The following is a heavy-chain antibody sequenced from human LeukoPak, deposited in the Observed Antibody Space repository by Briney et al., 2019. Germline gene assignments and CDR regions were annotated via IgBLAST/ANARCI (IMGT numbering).Heavy chain of an antibody. J-gene: IGHJ6*03. V-gene: IGHV4-34*01. CDR3: ARARRQRPRDYYYYMDV. Sequence: SETLSLTCAVYGGSFSGYYWSWIRQPPGKGLEWIREINHSGSTNYNPSLKSRVTISVDTSKNQFSLKLSSVTAADTAVYYCARARRQRPRDYYYYMDVWGKGTTVTVSS. CDR2: INHSGST. CDR1: GGSFSGYY.